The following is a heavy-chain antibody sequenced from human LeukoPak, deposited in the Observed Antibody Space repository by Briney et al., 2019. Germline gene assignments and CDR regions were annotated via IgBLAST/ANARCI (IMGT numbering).Heavy chain of an antibody. CDR2: IYPGDSDT. Sequence: GESLKISCEGSGYSFTNYWIAWVRPMPGKGLELMGIIYPGDSDTRYRPSFQGQVTISVDMSISTAYLQWSSLKASDTALYYCARSRVGASRDFDYWGQGTLVTVSS. J-gene: IGHJ4*02. V-gene: IGHV5-51*01. CDR1: GYSFTNYW. D-gene: IGHD1-26*01. CDR3: ARSRVGASRDFDY.